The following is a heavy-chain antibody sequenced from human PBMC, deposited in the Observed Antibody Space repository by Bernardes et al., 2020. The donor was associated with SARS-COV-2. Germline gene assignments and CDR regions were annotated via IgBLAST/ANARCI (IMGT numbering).Heavy chain of an antibody. CDR2: FDPEDGAT. Sequence: ASVKVSCKVSGYTLTALSMHWVRQAPGKGLEWMGGFDPEDGATIYAQKFQGRVTMTEDTSTDTAYMELSSLRSEDTAVYYCATVPPFISGWYLSVHPNWFDPWGQGTLVTVSS. CDR1: GYTLTALS. V-gene: IGHV1-24*01. J-gene: IGHJ5*02. CDR3: ATVPPFISGWYLSVHPNWFDP. D-gene: IGHD6-19*01.